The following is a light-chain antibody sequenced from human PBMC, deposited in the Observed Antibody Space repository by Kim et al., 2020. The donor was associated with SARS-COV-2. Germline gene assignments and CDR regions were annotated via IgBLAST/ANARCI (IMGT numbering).Light chain of an antibody. CDR3: NSRDSSVNHSV. CDR1: SLRSYY. CDR2: GKN. Sequence: SSELTQDPAVSVALGQTVRITCQGDSLRSYYASWYQQKPGQAPVLVIYGKNNRPSGIPDRFSGSSSGNTASLTITGAQAEDEADYYCNSRDSSVNHSVFG. J-gene: IGLJ2*01. V-gene: IGLV3-19*01.